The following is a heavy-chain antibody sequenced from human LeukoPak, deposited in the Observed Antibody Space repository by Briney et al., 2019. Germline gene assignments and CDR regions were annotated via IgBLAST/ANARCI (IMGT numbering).Heavy chain of an antibody. D-gene: IGHD2-21*02. Sequence: GGSLRLSCAASGFTFSSYGMHWVRQAPGKGLEWVAVISYDGSNKYYVDSVKGRFTISRDNAKNSLYLQMNSLRAEDTAVYYCAKMVTATMRNWFDPWGHGTQVTVSS. CDR2: ISYDGSNK. J-gene: IGHJ5*02. CDR1: GFTFSSYG. CDR3: AKMVTATMRNWFDP. V-gene: IGHV3-30*18.